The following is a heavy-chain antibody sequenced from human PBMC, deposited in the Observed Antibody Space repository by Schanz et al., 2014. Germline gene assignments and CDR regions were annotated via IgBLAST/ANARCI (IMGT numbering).Heavy chain of an antibody. Sequence: EVQLVESGGGLVQPGGSLRLSCAASGFTFSSYWMSWVRQAPGKGLEWVANIKQDGSERYYVDSVKGRFTISRDNSKNTLYLQMNSLRAEDTAVYYCARPIYDLWSGSFDYWGQGTLVTVSS. CDR2: IKQDGSER. CDR1: GFTFSSYW. D-gene: IGHD3-3*01. J-gene: IGHJ4*02. V-gene: IGHV3-7*01. CDR3: ARPIYDLWSGSFDY.